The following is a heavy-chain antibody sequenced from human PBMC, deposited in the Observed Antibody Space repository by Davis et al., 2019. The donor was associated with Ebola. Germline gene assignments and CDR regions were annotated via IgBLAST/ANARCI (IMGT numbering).Heavy chain of an antibody. J-gene: IGHJ6*02. D-gene: IGHD6-13*01. CDR2: IDWDDDK. Sequence: SAPTLVTPTETLTLTCTVSGFSLSNARMGVSWIRPPPGKALEWLALIDWDDDKYYSKSLKTRLTLSKDTSKNQVVLTMTNMDPVDTATYYCARSYSSSWPNYYYYGMDVWGQGTTVTVSS. CDR3: ARSYSSSWPNYYYYGMDV. V-gene: IGHV2-70*01. CDR1: GFSLSNARMG.